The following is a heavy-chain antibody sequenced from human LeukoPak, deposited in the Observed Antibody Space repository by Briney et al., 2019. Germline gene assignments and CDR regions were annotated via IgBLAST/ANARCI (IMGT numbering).Heavy chain of an antibody. J-gene: IGHJ4*02. CDR3: ARESRATDY. D-gene: IGHD3-10*01. V-gene: IGHV3-48*03. CDR1: GFTFSSYE. CDR2: ISSSGSTI. Sequence: GGSLRLSCAASGFTFSSYEMNWVRQAPGKGLEWVSYISSSGSTIYYADSVKGRFTISRDNAENSLYLQMSSLRAEDTAVYYCARESRATDYWGQGTLVTVSS.